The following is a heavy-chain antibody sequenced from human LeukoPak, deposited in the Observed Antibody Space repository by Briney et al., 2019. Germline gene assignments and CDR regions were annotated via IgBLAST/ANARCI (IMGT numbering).Heavy chain of an antibody. V-gene: IGHV3-30-3*01. CDR1: GFTFSSYA. D-gene: IGHD3-9*01. Sequence: GGSLRLSCAASGFTFSSYAMHWVRQAPGKGLEWVAVISYDGSNKYYADSVKGRFTISRDNSKNTLYLQMNSLRAEDTAVYYCAREGMYYDILTGYPLWEYWGQGTLVTVSS. CDR3: AREGMYYDILTGYPLWEY. CDR2: ISYDGSNK. J-gene: IGHJ4*02.